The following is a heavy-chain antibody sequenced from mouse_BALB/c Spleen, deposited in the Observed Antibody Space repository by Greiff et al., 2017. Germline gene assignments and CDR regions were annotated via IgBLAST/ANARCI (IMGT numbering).Heavy chain of an antibody. CDR3: ARSGIYYYGSSYYFDY. CDR2: ISSGSSTI. D-gene: IGHD1-1*01. V-gene: IGHV5-17*02. CDR1: GFTFSSFG. J-gene: IGHJ2*01. Sequence: EVKVVESGGGLVQPGGSRKLSCAASGFTFSSFGMHWVRQAPEKGLEWVAYISSGSSTIYYADTVKGRFTISRDNPKNTLFLQMTSLRSEDTAMYYCARSGIYYYGSSYYFDYWGQGTTLTVSS.